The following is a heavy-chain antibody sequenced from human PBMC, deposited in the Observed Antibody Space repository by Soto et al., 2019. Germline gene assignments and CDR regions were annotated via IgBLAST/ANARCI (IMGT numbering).Heavy chain of an antibody. V-gene: IGHV3-23*01. Sequence: EVHLLESGGGLVQPGGSLRLSCAASGFTFSNYAMTWVRQAPGKGLEWVSAISGNGVRTYYADSVKGRFTIFRDNSKNTLYMQMNSLRVEDTAVFYCAKVMHDEVAYYYGMDGWGQGTTVTVSS. CDR2: ISGNGVRT. CDR3: AKVMHDEVAYYYGMDG. J-gene: IGHJ6*02. CDR1: GFTFSNYA. D-gene: IGHD5-12*01.